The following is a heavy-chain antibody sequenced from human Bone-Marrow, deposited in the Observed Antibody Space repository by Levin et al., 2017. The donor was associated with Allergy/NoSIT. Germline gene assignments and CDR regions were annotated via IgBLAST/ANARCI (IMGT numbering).Heavy chain of an antibody. CDR2: ISYDGSNK. V-gene: IGHV3-30-3*01. CDR1: GFTFSSYA. D-gene: IGHD4-17*01. Sequence: GGSLRLSCAASGFTFSSYAMHWVRQAPGKGLEWVAVISYDGSNKYYADSVKGRFTISRDNSKNTLYLQMNSLRAEDTAVYYCARDSDYAPDAFDIWGQGTMVTVSS. CDR3: ARDSDYAPDAFDI. J-gene: IGHJ3*02.